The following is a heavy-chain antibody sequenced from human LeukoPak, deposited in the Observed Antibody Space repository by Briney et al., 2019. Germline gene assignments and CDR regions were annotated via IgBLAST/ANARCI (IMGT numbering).Heavy chain of an antibody. CDR2: ISYDGINQ. V-gene: IGHV3-30*04. Sequence: GGSLRLSCATSGFTFSSYAMHWVRQAPGKGLEWVALISYDGINQYYADSVKGRFIISRDNSKNTLYLQLNSLRLEDTAVYYCTLTTFGVVYNFDYWGQGTLVTVSS. D-gene: IGHD1/OR15-1a*01. CDR3: TLTTFGVVYNFDY. J-gene: IGHJ4*02. CDR1: GFTFSSYA.